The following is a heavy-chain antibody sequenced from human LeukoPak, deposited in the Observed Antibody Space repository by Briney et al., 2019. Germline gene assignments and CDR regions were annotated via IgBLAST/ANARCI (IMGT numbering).Heavy chain of an antibody. D-gene: IGHD4-17*01. Sequence: SETLSLTCAVYGGSFSGYYWSWIRQPPGKGLEWIGEINHSGSTNYNPSLKSRVTISVDTSKNQFSLKLSSVTAADTAVYYCARKIGGNDYGDYGDESFDYWGQGTLVTVSS. J-gene: IGHJ4*02. CDR3: ARKIGGNDYGDYGDESFDY. CDR2: INHSGST. CDR1: GGSFSGYY. V-gene: IGHV4-34*01.